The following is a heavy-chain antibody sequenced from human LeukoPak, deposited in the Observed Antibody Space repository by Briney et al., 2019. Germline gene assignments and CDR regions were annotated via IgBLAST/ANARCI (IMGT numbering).Heavy chain of an antibody. CDR3: ARGGSIVGATDY. V-gene: IGHV1-2*02. CDR2: INPNSGGT. CDR1: GYTFTGYY. J-gene: IGHJ4*02. Sequence: ASVTVSCMASGYTFTGYYMHWVRQAPGQGLEWMGWINPNSGGTNYAQKCQGRVTMNRDTSISTAYMELSRLRSDDTSVYYCARGGSIVGATDYWGQGTLVTVSS. D-gene: IGHD1-26*01.